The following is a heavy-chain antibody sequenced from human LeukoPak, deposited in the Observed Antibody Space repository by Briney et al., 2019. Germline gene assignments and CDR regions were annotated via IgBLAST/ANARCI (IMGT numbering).Heavy chain of an antibody. J-gene: IGHJ4*02. Sequence: PSETLSLTCAVYGGSFSGYYWSWIRQPPGKGLEWIGYIYYSGSTNYNPSLKSRVTISVDTSKNQFSLKLSSVTAADTAVYYCARASDYYDSSGNVLFDYWGQGTLVTVSS. CDR2: IYYSGST. CDR3: ARASDYYDSSGNVLFDY. D-gene: IGHD3-22*01. CDR1: GGSFSGYY. V-gene: IGHV4-59*01.